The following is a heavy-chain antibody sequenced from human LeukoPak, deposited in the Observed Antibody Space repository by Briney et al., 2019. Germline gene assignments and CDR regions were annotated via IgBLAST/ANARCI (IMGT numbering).Heavy chain of an antibody. Sequence: GGSLRLSCAASGFTFSSYAMSWVRQAPGKGLEWVSAISGSGGSTYYADSVKGRFTISRDNAKNSLYLQMNSLRAEDTALYYCARDSDPGYSSGWRAFDYWGQGTLVTVSS. CDR3: ARDSDPGYSSGWRAFDY. D-gene: IGHD6-19*01. CDR1: GFTFSSYA. CDR2: ISGSGGST. V-gene: IGHV3-23*01. J-gene: IGHJ4*02.